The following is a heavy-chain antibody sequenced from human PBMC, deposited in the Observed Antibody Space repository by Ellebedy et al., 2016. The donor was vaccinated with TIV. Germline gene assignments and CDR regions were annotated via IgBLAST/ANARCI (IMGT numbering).Heavy chain of an antibody. D-gene: IGHD4-17*01. J-gene: IGHJ3*02. V-gene: IGHV3-7*01. CDR3: AGENTVTQGGAFDI. CDR1: GFSVSNYW. CDR2: INQDVNEE. Sequence: GESLKISCAASGFSVSNYWMSWFRQAPGKGLEWVANINQDVNEEYYVDSVKGRFTISRDNAKNSLYLQMDSLRAEDTALYFCAGENTVTQGGAFDIWGRGTMVTVSS.